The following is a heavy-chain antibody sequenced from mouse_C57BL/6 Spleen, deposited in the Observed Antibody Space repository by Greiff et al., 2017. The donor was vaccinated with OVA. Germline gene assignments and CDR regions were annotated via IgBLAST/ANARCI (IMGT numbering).Heavy chain of an antibody. CDR2: IYPGDGDT. CDR1: GYAFSSSW. V-gene: IGHV1-82*01. J-gene: IGHJ2*01. Sequence: VQLQQSGPELVKPGASVKISCKASGYAFSSSWMNWVKQRPGKGLEWIGRIYPGDGDTNYNGKFKGKATLTADKSSSTAYMQLSSLTSEDSAVYFCASGHDEALDYWGQGTTLTVSS. D-gene: IGHD2-12*01. CDR3: ASGHDEALDY.